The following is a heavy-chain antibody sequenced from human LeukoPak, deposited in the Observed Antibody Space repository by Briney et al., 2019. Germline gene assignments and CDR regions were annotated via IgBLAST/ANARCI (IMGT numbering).Heavy chain of an antibody. Sequence: SETLSLTCTVSGGSISSYYWSWIRQPPGKGLEWIGYIYYSGSTNYNPSHKSRVTISVDTSKNQFSLKLSSVTAADTAVYYCAREVTGLAAAGGDAFDIWGQGTMVTVSS. CDR3: AREVTGLAAAGGDAFDI. CDR2: IYYSGST. D-gene: IGHD6-13*01. V-gene: IGHV4-59*01. J-gene: IGHJ3*02. CDR1: GGSISSYY.